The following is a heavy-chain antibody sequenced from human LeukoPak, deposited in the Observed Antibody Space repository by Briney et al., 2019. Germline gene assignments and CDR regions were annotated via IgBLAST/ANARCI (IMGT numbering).Heavy chain of an antibody. Sequence: PGGSLRLSCETAGFTFSSYVMHWVRRTPGKGLVWVSRVSHDGIISYADSVKGRFTISRDNAKDTLYLQMNSLRAEDTAVYFCATDYSSIDSWGQGTLVTVSS. V-gene: IGHV3-74*01. CDR2: VSHDGII. J-gene: IGHJ4*02. CDR3: ATDYSSIDS. CDR1: GFTFSSYV. D-gene: IGHD6-13*01.